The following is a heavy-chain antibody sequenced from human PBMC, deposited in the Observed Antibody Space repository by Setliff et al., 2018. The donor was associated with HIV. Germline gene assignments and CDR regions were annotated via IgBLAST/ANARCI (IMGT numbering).Heavy chain of an antibody. CDR2: ISPHNGNT. V-gene: IGHV1-18*01. D-gene: IGHD3-9*01. CDR1: GYTFTNQY. J-gene: IGHJ4*02. Sequence: ASVKVSCKASGYTFTNQYISWVRQAPGQGLQWMGWISPHNGNTKFDEKFQGRVTMTRDTSTSTVYMELSSLRSEDTAVYYCARDLSISNPYYDILTGPGVYWGQGTL. CDR3: ARDLSISNPYYDILTGPGVY.